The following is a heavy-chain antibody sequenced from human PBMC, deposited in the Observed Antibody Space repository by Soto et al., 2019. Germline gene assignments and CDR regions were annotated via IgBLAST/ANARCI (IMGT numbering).Heavy chain of an antibody. CDR3: ARDVDYVWGSYRYSGLYFDY. V-gene: IGHV3-21*01. Sequence: GGSLRLSCAASGFTFSSYSMNWVRQAPGKGLEWVSSISSSSTYIYYADSVKGRFTISRDNAKNSLYLQMNSLRAEDMAVYYCARDVDYVWGSYRYSGLYFDYWGQGTLVTVSS. D-gene: IGHD3-16*02. J-gene: IGHJ4*02. CDR1: GFTFSSYS. CDR2: ISSSSTYI.